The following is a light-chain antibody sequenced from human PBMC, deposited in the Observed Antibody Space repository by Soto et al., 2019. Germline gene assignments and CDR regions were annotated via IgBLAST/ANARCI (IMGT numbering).Light chain of an antibody. CDR1: QGISSY. Sequence: AIRMTPSPSSFSASTGDRVTITCRASQGISSYLAWYQQKPGKAPKLLIYAASTLQSGVPSRFSGSGSGTDFTLTISCLQPDDFATYYCQQYHSYWKFGQGTKVDIK. V-gene: IGKV1-8*01. CDR2: AAS. J-gene: IGKJ1*01. CDR3: QQYHSYWK.